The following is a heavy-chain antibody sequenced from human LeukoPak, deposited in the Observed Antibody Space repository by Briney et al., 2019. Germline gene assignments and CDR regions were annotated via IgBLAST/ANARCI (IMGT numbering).Heavy chain of an antibody. J-gene: IGHJ3*02. V-gene: IGHV4-31*03. CDR3: ARVNRVYTDSFDI. CDR1: GGSIDNGGYY. Sequence: PSQTLSLTCTVSGGSIDNGGYYWSWIRQHPGKGLEWIGYIYNSGSTYYNPSLKSRLTISADTSKNQFFLRLSSVTAADTAVYYCARVNRVYTDSFDIWGQGTIVTVSS. D-gene: IGHD5/OR15-5a*01. CDR2: IYNSGST.